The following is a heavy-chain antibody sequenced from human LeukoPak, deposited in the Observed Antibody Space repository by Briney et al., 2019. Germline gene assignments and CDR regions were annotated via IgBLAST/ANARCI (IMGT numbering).Heavy chain of an antibody. CDR2: IYYSGST. D-gene: IGHD3-10*01. CDR1: GGSISSSSYY. Sequence: PSETLSHTCTVSGGSISSSSYYWGWIRQPPGKGLEWIGSIYYSGSTYYNPSLKSRVTISVDTSKNQFSLKLSSVTAADTAVYYCASLPNDYYGSGSFEGYWGQGTLVTVSS. CDR3: ASLPNDYYGSGSFEGY. V-gene: IGHV4-39*01. J-gene: IGHJ4*02.